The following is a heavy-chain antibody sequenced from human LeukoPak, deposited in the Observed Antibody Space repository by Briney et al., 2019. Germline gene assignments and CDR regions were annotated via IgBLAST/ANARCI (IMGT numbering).Heavy chain of an antibody. V-gene: IGHV3-21*01. CDR2: ISSSSSYI. CDR1: GFTFSSYS. Sequence: GGSLRLSCAASGFTFSSYSMNWVRQAPGKGLEWVSSISSSSSYIYYADSVKGRFTISRDNAKNSLHLQMSSLRVEDTAVYYCARGSGVQVWSGLDYWGQGTLVTVSS. J-gene: IGHJ4*02. D-gene: IGHD5-18*01. CDR3: ARGSGVQVWSGLDY.